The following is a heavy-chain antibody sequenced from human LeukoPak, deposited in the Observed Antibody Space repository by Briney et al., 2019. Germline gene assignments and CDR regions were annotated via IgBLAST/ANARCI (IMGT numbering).Heavy chain of an antibody. Sequence: SETLSLTCTVSGYSISSGYYWGWIRQPPGKGLEWIGSIYHSGSTYYNPSLKSRVTISVDTSKNQFSLKLSSVTAADTAVYYCARVIPGGNSRFWFDPWGQGTLVTVSS. CDR3: ARVIPGGNSRFWFDP. V-gene: IGHV4-38-2*02. CDR1: GYSISSGYY. D-gene: IGHD4-23*01. J-gene: IGHJ5*02. CDR2: IYHSGST.